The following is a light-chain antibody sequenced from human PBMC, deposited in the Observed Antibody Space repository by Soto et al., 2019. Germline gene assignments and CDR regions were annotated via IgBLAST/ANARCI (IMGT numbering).Light chain of an antibody. J-gene: IGKJ2*01. Sequence: DFQMTQSPSSLSASVGDRVTITCRASLSITNYSNWYQQKPGKAPKLLIYAASILQSGVPSRFSGTGYGTDFTLIISSLQPEDFATYYCQQSYSTPHTFGLGTKVEIE. CDR2: AAS. CDR1: LSITNY. V-gene: IGKV1-39*01. CDR3: QQSYSTPHT.